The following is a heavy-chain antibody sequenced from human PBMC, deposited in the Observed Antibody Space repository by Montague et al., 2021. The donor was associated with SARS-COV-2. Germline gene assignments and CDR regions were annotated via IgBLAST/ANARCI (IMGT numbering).Heavy chain of an antibody. CDR2: ISYDGGNK. CDR1: GFTFSSYA. V-gene: IGHV3-30*18. CDR3: ANVLDSYGFYFDY. J-gene: IGHJ4*02. Sequence: SLRLSCAASGFTFSSYAMHWVRQAPGKGLEWVAVISYDGGNKYYADSVKGRFTISRDNSKNTLYLQMNSLRAEDTAVYYCANVLDSYGFYFDYWGQGTLVTVSS. D-gene: IGHD5-18*01.